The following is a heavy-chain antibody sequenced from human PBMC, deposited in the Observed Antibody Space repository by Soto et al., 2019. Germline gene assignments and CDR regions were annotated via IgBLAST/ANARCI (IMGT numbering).Heavy chain of an antibody. CDR2: VSGSGGST. CDR1: GFTFSSYA. V-gene: IGHV3-23*01. J-gene: IGHJ4*02. D-gene: IGHD1-20*01. Sequence: EVQLLESGGGLVQPGGSLRLCCAASGFTFSSYAMSWVRQAPGKGLEWISAVSGSGGSTYYADSVKGRFTISRDNSKDTLYLQMNNLRAEDTAVYYCAKPPAYNWNDYWGQGTLVTVSS. CDR3: AKPPAYNWNDY.